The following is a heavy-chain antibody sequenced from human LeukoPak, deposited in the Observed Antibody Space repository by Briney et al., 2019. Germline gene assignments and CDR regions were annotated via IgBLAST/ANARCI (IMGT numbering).Heavy chain of an antibody. CDR1: GDAINSGYY. Sequence: SETLSLTCTVSGDAINSGYYWGWIRPPPGKGLEWIGTIYHTGTTYYNPSLKSRITISIDTSNNQFSLKLSSVTAADTAVYYCAEDYDILTGYYGYFDSWGQGTLVTVSS. CDR2: IYHTGTT. V-gene: IGHV4-38-2*02. D-gene: IGHD3-9*01. J-gene: IGHJ4*02. CDR3: AEDYDILTGYYGYFDS.